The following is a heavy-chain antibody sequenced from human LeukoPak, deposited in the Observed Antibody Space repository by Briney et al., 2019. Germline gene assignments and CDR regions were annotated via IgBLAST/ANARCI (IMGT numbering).Heavy chain of an antibody. J-gene: IGHJ6*03. CDR1: GYSISSGYY. V-gene: IGHV4-38-2*02. D-gene: IGHD6-19*01. CDR3: ARLPYSSGKYYYYYYMDV. CDR2: IYHSGST. Sequence: SETLSLTCTVSGYSISSGYYWGWIRQPPGKGLEWIGSIYHSGSTYYNPSLKSRVTISVDTSKNQFSLKLSSATAADTAVYYCARLPYSSGKYYYYYYMDVWGKGTTVTVSS.